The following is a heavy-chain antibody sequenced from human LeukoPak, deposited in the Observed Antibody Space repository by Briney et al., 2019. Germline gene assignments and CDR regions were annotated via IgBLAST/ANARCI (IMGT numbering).Heavy chain of an antibody. J-gene: IGHJ4*02. V-gene: IGHV3-73*01. CDR3: TRRLMTTVNDY. CDR1: GFTFSVSA. D-gene: IGHD4-17*01. CDR2: IRSKANDHAT. Sequence: GVSLKLPCAASGFTFSVSAMLWARQSPGKGLEWVGRIRSKANDHATAYAASVRGRFTIARDDSKNTAYLQMNSLKTEDTAVYYCTRRLMTTVNDYWGQGTLVTVSS.